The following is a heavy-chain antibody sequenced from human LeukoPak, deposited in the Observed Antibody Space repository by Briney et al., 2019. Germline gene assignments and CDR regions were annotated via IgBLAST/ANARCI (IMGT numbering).Heavy chain of an antibody. J-gene: IGHJ6*02. CDR2: ISSTGSTI. D-gene: IGHD2-15*01. CDR1: GFTFSDYY. CDR3: ASNPLLGYCSGGSCPENPYYYYGMDV. Sequence: GGSLRLSCAASGFTFSDYYMSWIRQAPGKGLEWVSHISSTGSTIYYADSVKGRFTISRDNAKNSLYLQMNSLTAGDTAVYYCASNPLLGYCSGGSCPENPYYYYGMDVWGQGTTVTVSS. V-gene: IGHV3-11*01.